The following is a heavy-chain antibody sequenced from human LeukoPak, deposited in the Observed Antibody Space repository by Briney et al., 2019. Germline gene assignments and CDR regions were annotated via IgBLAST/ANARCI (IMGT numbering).Heavy chain of an antibody. CDR3: ASRNYYDSSGLLDY. CDR1: GFTFSSYA. J-gene: IGHJ4*02. CDR2: IYSGGST. V-gene: IGHV3-53*01. D-gene: IGHD3-22*01. Sequence: GGSLRLSCAASGFTFSSYAMHWVRQAPGKGLEWVSVIYSGGSTYYADSVKGRFTISRDNSKNTLYLQMNSLRAEDTAVYYCASRNYYDSSGLLDYWGQGTLVTVSS.